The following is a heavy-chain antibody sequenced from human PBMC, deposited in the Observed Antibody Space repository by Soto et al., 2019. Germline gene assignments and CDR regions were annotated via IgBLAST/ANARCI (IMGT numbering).Heavy chain of an antibody. V-gene: IGHV1-69*04. CDR2: IIPILGIA. CDR1: GGTFSSYT. CDR3: ARDGTAANYYDSRELKDY. D-gene: IGHD3-22*01. J-gene: IGHJ4*02. Sequence: SVKVSCKASGGTFSSYTISWLRQAPGQGLEWMGRIIPILGIANYAQKFQGRVTITADKSTSTAYMELSSLRSEDTAVYYCARDGTAANYYDSRELKDYWGQGTLVTVSS.